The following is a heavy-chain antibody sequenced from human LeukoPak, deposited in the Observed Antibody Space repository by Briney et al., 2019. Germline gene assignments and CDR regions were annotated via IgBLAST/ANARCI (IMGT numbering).Heavy chain of an antibody. CDR1: GFTFSSYA. V-gene: IGHV3-64*01. D-gene: IGHD2-15*01. CDR2: ISSNGGST. J-gene: IGHJ3*02. CDR3: ARQHAKYCSGGSCYQGRAFDI. Sequence: PGGSLRLSCAASGFTFSSYAMHWVRQAPGKGLEYVSAISSNGGSTYYANSVKGRFTISRDNSKNTLYLQMGSLRAEDMAVYYCARQHAKYCSGGSCYQGRAFDIWGQGTMVTVSS.